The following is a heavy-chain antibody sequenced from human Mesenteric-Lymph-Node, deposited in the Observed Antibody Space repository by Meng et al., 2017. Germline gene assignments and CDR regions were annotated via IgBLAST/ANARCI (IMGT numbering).Heavy chain of an antibody. V-gene: IGHV4-39*01. CDR2: VRYSGTA. CDR1: GGSLDNSDYF. CDR3: ARHVYGDSYGF. D-gene: IGHD4-17*01. J-gene: IGHJ4*02. Sequence: HLHLQESGPALGKPSGTLSLTCTVSGGSLDNSDYFWDWIRQPPGKGLEWIGSVRYSGTAYYNPSLTSRVTISVDTSKNQFSLNLSSLTAADTAVYYCARHVYGDSYGFWGQGTLVTVSS.